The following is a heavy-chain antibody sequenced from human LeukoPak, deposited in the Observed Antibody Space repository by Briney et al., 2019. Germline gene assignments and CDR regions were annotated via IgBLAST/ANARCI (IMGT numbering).Heavy chain of an antibody. CDR3: ANSRTAYCGGDCYSPDY. D-gene: IGHD2-21*02. CDR1: GGTFSSYA. V-gene: IGHV3-23*01. CDR2: ISGSGGST. Sequence: SCKASGGTFSSYAMSWVRQAPGKGLEWVSAISGSGGSTYYADSVKGRFTISRDNSKNTLYLQMNSLRAEDTAVYYCANSRTAYCGGDCYSPDYWGQGALVTVSS. J-gene: IGHJ4*02.